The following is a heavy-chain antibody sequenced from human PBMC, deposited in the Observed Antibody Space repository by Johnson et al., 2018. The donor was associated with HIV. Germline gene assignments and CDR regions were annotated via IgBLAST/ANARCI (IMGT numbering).Heavy chain of an antibody. V-gene: IGHV3-66*01. CDR2: IYSGGST. D-gene: IGHD1-1*01. J-gene: IGHJ3*02. CDR3: ARDPDGTTGTTYPDAAFDI. CDR1: GFTVSSNY. Sequence: VQLVESGGGVVQPGRSLRLSCAASGFTVSSNYMSWVRQAPGKGLEWVSVIYSGGSTYYADSVKGRFTISRDTSDNTLYLQMNSLRAEDTAVYYCARDPDGTTGTTYPDAAFDIWGQGTMVTVSS.